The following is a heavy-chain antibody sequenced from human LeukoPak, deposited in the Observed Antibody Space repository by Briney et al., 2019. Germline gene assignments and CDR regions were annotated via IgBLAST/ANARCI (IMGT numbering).Heavy chain of an antibody. CDR2: ISGSGGST. J-gene: IGHJ4*02. CDR1: GFTFSSYG. CDR3: TRDEAYSSFDY. V-gene: IGHV3-23*01. Sequence: GGSLRLSCAASGFTFSSYGMSWVRQAPGKGLEWVSAISGSGGSTYYADSVKGRFTISRDNAKNSLFLQMNSLRAEDTAVYFRTRDEAYSSFDYWGQGALVAASS. D-gene: IGHD4-11*01.